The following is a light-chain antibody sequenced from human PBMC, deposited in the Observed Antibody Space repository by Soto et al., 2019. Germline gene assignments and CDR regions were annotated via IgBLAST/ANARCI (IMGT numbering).Light chain of an antibody. Sequence: DIQMTQSPSTLPASVGDRVTITCRASQSISNWLPWYQQKPGTAPKLLIYHASTLESGVPSRFSGSGSGTEFSLTISSLQPDDFATYYCQQYNTYSFGQGTKVEIK. J-gene: IGKJ1*01. CDR3: QQYNTYS. V-gene: IGKV1-5*01. CDR1: QSISNW. CDR2: HAS.